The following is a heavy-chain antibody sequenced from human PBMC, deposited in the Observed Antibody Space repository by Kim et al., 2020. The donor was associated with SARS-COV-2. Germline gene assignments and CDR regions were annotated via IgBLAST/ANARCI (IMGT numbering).Heavy chain of an antibody. CDR2: IWYDGSNK. J-gene: IGHJ6*02. V-gene: IGHV3-33*01. CDR1: GFTFSSYG. Sequence: GGSLRLSCAASGFTFSSYGMHWVRQAPGKGLEWVAVIWYDGSNKYYADSVKGRFTISRDNSKNTLYLQMNSLRAEDTAVYYCARGATIAARSYYYYGMDVWGQGTTVTVSS. CDR3: ARGATIAARSYYYYGMDV. D-gene: IGHD6-6*01.